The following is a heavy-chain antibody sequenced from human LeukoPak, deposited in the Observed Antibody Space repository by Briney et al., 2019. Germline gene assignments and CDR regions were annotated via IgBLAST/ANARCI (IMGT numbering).Heavy chain of an antibody. D-gene: IGHD3-22*01. Sequence: PGGSLRLSCEASGFNFRTYGMSWVRQAPGKGLEWVWFISGFGDATDYADSVKGRFTISRDNSKNIVYLQMNSLRAEDTAVYYCAKDSISVSGNYLLGGTFDFWGQGPLVAVSS. CDR2: ISGFGDAT. J-gene: IGHJ4*02. CDR3: AKDSISVSGNYLLGGTFDF. V-gene: IGHV3-23*01. CDR1: GFNFRTYG.